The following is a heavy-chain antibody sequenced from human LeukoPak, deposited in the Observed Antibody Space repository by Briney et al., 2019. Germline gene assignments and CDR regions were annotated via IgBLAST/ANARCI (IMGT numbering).Heavy chain of an antibody. V-gene: IGHV3-23*01. CDR1: GITLSNYG. D-gene: IGHD3-22*01. CDR2: ISGSGGST. Sequence: PGGALRVSCADSGITLSNYGMRVVRQAPGEGREWAAGISGSGGSTNYADSVKGRFTISRDNPKNTLYLQMNSPRVEDTAVYFCAKRGVVIRVILVGFHKEAYYFHSWGQGALVTVSS. CDR3: AKRGVVIRVILVGFHKEAYYFHS. J-gene: IGHJ4*02.